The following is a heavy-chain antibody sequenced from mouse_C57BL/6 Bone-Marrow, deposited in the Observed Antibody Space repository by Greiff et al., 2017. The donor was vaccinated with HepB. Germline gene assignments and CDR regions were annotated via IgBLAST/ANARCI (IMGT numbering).Heavy chain of an antibody. D-gene: IGHD2-3*01. Sequence: VQRVESGPGLVQPSQSLSITCTVSGFSLTSYGVHWVRQSPGKGLEWLGVIWSGGSTDYNAAFISRLSISKDNSKSQVFFKMNSLQADDTAIYYCARRDDGYLYYYAMDYWGQGTSVTVSS. J-gene: IGHJ4*01. CDR3: ARRDDGYLYYYAMDY. CDR2: IWSGGST. CDR1: GFSLTSYG. V-gene: IGHV2-2*01.